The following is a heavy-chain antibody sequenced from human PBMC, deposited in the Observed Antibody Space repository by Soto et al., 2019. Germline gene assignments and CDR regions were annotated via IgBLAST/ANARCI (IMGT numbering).Heavy chain of an antibody. D-gene: IGHD2-2*01. CDR2: IDTAGNST. Sequence: GGSLRLSCATSGFSFGSYSMNWVRQAPGRGLEWISRIDTAGNSTVYADSVKGRFTISRDNANNSLYLQMNSLRAEDTAVYYCARGGTYCSTTSCYFDYWGQGNLLTVAS. J-gene: IGHJ4*02. V-gene: IGHV3-48*04. CDR1: GFSFGSYS. CDR3: ARGGTYCSTTSCYFDY.